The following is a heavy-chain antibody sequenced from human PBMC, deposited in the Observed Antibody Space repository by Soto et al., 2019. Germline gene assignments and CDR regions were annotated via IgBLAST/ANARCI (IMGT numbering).Heavy chain of an antibody. Sequence: GGSLRLSCAASGFTFSSYAMSWVRQAPGKGLEWVSAISGSGGSTYYADPVKGRFTISRDNSKNTLYLQMSSLRAEDTAVYYCASPPRATVTDNIFDYWGQGTLVTVSS. CDR3: ASPPRATVTDNIFDY. V-gene: IGHV3-23*01. CDR2: ISGSGGST. J-gene: IGHJ4*02. D-gene: IGHD4-17*01. CDR1: GFTFSSYA.